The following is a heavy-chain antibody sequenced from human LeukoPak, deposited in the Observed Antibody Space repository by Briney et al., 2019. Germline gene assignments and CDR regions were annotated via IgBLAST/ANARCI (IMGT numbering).Heavy chain of an antibody. CDR2: IYPGDSDT. D-gene: IGHD3-10*01. CDR3: ARGDGRRGFYFDY. V-gene: IGHV5-51*01. Sequence: GESLKTSCQGSGYRFSNYWIGWVRQMPGKGLEWMGIIYPGDSDTRYSPSFDGQVTVSADKSISTAWLQWSSLKASDSAMYYCARGDGRRGFYFDYWGQGTLVTVSS. J-gene: IGHJ4*02. CDR1: GYRFSNYW.